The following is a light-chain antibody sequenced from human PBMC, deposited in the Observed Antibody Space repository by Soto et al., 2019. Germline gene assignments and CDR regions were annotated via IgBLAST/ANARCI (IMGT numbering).Light chain of an antibody. Sequence: QSVLTQPRSVSGSPGQSVTISCTGTSTNVGSYSFVSWYQQHPGKAPKFIIYDVSRRPSGVPDRFSGSRSGNTASLTISGLQAEDEADYYCCSYAGSYTLVFGGGTKLTVL. CDR1: STNVGSYSF. CDR3: CSYAGSYTLV. CDR2: DVS. J-gene: IGLJ2*01. V-gene: IGLV2-11*01.